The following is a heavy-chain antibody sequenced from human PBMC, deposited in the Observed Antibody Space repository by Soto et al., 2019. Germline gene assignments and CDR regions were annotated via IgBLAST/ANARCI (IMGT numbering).Heavy chain of an antibody. CDR1: GYSFTSYW. CDR3: ARVGLTIFGVPYYYYGMDV. V-gene: IGHV5-51*01. D-gene: IGHD3-3*01. J-gene: IGHJ6*02. Sequence: HGESLKISCKGSGYSFTSYWIGWVRQMPGKGLEWTGIIYPGDSDTRYSPSFQGQVTISADKSISTAYLQWSSLKASDTAMYYCARVGLTIFGVPYYYYGMDVWGQGTTVTVSS. CDR2: IYPGDSDT.